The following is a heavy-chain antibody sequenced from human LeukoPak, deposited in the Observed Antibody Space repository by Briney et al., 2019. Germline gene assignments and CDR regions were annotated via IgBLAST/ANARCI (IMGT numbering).Heavy chain of an antibody. V-gene: IGHV1-2*02. CDR1: GYTFSGYY. CDR2: INPNTGGT. D-gene: IGHD1-26*01. Sequence: ASVKVSCKASGYTFSGYYIHWVRQAPGQGLEWMAWINPNTGGTNYAQKFQGRVTMTRDTSISTAYMELSRLRSDDTAVYYCATFAGEHQAPFDYWGQGTLVTVSS. CDR3: ATFAGEHQAPFDY. J-gene: IGHJ4*02.